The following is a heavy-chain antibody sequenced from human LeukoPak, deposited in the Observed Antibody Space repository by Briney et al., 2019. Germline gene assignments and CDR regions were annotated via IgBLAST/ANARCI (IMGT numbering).Heavy chain of an antibody. J-gene: IGHJ5*02. V-gene: IGHV3-15*01. CDR2: IKSKTDGGTS. CDR3: TKILLNFDWSPGWFDP. Sequence: KSGGSLRLSCAASGFTFSNAYMSWVRQAPGKGLEWIGLIKSKTDGGTSDYGAPVKDRFTISRDDSKNTLYLQMKSLKTEDTAVYYCTKILLNFDWSPGWFDPWGQGTLVTVSS. CDR1: GFTFSNAY. D-gene: IGHD3-9*01.